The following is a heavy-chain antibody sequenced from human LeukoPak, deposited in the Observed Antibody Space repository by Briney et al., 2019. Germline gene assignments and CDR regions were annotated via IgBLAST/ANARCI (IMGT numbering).Heavy chain of an antibody. CDR3: ARLGGITTPLVFDY. Sequence: AESLKISCKGYGHTYPSYWTGRQRQMPGKALEWMGINYPGDSDTRYSPSFHGQVTISADESISSAYLQWSSLKASDTAMYYCARLGGITTPLVFDYWGQGTLVTVSS. J-gene: IGHJ4*02. V-gene: IGHV5-51*01. CDR2: NYPGDSDT. CDR1: GHTYPSYW. D-gene: IGHD3-22*01.